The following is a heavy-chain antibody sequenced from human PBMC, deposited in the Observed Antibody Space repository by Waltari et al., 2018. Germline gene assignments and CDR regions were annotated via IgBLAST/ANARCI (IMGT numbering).Heavy chain of an antibody. CDR1: GYRFTDYH. V-gene: IGHV1-2*02. Sequence: QVQLVQSGTEVKKPGASVKVSCQASGYRFTDYHLPWFRQTPGQGLEWLGWINPKNGDTGYAQNFLGRVTMTRDTSINTVYMDLSGLRSDDTAVFYCARDPGPIVGAPDYWGQGTLVTVSS. J-gene: IGHJ4*02. CDR3: ARDPGPIVGAPDY. D-gene: IGHD1-26*01. CDR2: INPKNGDT.